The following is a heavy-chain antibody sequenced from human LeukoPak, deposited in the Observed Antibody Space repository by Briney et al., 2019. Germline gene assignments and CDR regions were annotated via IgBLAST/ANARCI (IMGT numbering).Heavy chain of an antibody. J-gene: IGHJ6*02. Sequence: GGSLRLSCAASGFTFSGSPIHWVRQASGKGLEWVGRIRSKANSNATAYAASVKGRFTISRDDSQNTAYLQMNSLKTEDTAVYYCSATVVDGGMDVWGQGTTVTVSS. CDR1: GFTFSGSP. CDR3: SATVVDGGMDV. D-gene: IGHD2-21*01. V-gene: IGHV3-73*01. CDR2: IRSKANSNAT.